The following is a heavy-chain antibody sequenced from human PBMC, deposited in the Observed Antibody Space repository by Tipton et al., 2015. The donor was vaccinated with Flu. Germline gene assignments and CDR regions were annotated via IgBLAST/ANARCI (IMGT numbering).Heavy chain of an antibody. V-gene: IGHV4-34*01. CDR3: AREGSGPFDY. CDR2: INHSGST. D-gene: IGHD6-19*01. Sequence: TLSLTCAVYGGSFSGYYWSWIRQPPGKGLEWIGEINHSGSTNYNPSLKSRVTISVDTSKNQFSLKLSSVTAADTAVYYCAREGSGPFDYWGQGTLVTVSS. CDR1: GGSFSGYY. J-gene: IGHJ4*02.